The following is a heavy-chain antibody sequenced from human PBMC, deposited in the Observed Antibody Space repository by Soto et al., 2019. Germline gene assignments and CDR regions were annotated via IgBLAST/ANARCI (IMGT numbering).Heavy chain of an antibody. CDR1: GFTFSSYA. CDR2: ISGSGGST. V-gene: IGHV3-23*01. Sequence: EVQLLESGGGLVQPGGSLRLSCAASGFTFSSYAMSWVRQAPGKGLEWVSAISGSGGSTYYADSVKGRFTISRDNSKNTLNLQMNSLRAEDTAVYYCAKGVAASYYYYMDGWGKGTTVTVSS. J-gene: IGHJ6*03. CDR3: AKGVAASYYYYMDG. D-gene: IGHD2-15*01.